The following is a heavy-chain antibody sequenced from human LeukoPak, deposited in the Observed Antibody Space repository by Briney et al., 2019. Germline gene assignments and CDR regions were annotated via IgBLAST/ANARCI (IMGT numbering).Heavy chain of an antibody. CDR2: ISWDGGST. CDR3: AKDIRHNWNPRSLPPGGMDV. Sequence: GGSLRLSCAASGFTFDDYAMHWVRQAPGKGLEWVSLISWDGGSTYYADSVKGRFTISRDNSKNSLYLQMNSLRAEDTALYYCAKDIRHNWNPRSLPPGGMDVWGQGTTVTVSS. V-gene: IGHV3-43D*03. D-gene: IGHD1-1*01. J-gene: IGHJ6*02. CDR1: GFTFDDYA.